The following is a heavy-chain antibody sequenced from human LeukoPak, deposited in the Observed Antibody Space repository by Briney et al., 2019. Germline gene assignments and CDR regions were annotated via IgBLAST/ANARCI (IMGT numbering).Heavy chain of an antibody. CDR3: AKEGVGVASAT. J-gene: IGHJ5*02. CDR1: RFTFRDAE. D-gene: IGHD6-19*01. CDR2: ITNSGTTK. Sequence: PGGSLRLSCAPPRFTFRDAEMYWVRQAPGKGLEWVSYITNSGTTKYYADSVKGRFTISRDNAKNSLYLQMNSLRAEDTAVYYCAKEGVGVASATCGPGTLVTVSS. V-gene: IGHV3-48*03.